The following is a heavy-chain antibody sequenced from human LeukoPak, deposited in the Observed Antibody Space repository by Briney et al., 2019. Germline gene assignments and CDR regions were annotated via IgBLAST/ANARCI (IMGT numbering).Heavy chain of an antibody. CDR3: ARAGIAAAGTELDY. D-gene: IGHD6-13*01. CDR2: INAGNGNT. CDR1: GYTFTGYY. Sequence: ASVKVSCKASGYTFTGYYMHWVRQAPGQRLEWMGWINAGNGNTKYSQKFQGRVTITRDTSASTAYMELSSLRSEDTAVYYCARAGIAAAGTELDYWGQGTLVTVSS. J-gene: IGHJ4*02. V-gene: IGHV1-3*01.